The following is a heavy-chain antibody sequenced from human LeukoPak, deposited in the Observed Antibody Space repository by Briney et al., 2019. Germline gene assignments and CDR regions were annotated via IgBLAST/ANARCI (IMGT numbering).Heavy chain of an antibody. V-gene: IGHV3-13*04. Sequence: PGGSLRLSCAASGFTFSSYDMHWVRQATGKGLEWVSAIDTAGGTYYPGSVEGRFTISRENAKNSFHLQMNSLTDADTAVYYCVREGFCGGDCPAYFDFWGRGTLVTVSS. CDR3: VREGFCGGDCPAYFDF. CDR1: GFTFSSYD. D-gene: IGHD2-21*02. CDR2: IDTAGGT. J-gene: IGHJ2*01.